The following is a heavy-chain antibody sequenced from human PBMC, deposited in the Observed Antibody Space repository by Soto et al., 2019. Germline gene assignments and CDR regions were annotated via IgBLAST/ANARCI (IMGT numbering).Heavy chain of an antibody. CDR1: GYTITGQF. J-gene: IGHJ4*02. D-gene: IGHD5-12*01. V-gene: IGHV1-2*02. Sequence: ASVKVSCKAIGYTITGQFIHWVRQAPGQGLEWMGWINPNSVAANFAQKFQGRVTMTRDTSINTAYVELRSLRSDDTAMYYCTRGQFDRLPWTDYWGQGTLVTVSS. CDR2: INPNSVAA. CDR3: TRGQFDRLPWTDY.